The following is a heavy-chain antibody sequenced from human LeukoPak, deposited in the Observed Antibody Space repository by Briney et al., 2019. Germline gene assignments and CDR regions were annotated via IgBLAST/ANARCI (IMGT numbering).Heavy chain of an antibody. CDR1: GGSFSGYY. V-gene: IGHV4-34*01. CDR3: ARGSVVVPAAQKKRRNWFDP. CDR2: INHSGST. J-gene: IGHJ5*02. Sequence: PSETLSLTCAVYGGSFSGYYWSWIRQPPGKGLEWIGEINHSGSTNYNPSLKSRVTISVDTSKNQFSLKLSPVSAADTAVYYCARGSVVVPAAQKKRRNWFDPWGQGTLVTVSS. D-gene: IGHD2-2*01.